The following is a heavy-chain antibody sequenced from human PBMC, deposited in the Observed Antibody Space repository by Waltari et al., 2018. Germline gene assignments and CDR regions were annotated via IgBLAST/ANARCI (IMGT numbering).Heavy chain of an antibody. Sequence: EVQLVESGGGLVQPGGSLGLSWAAPGFPLRSYWMHWVRQAPGKGLVWVSRINSDGSSTSYADSVKGRFTISRDNAKNTLYLQMNSLRAEDTAVYYCARRGSLRRDAFDIWGQGTMVTVSS. J-gene: IGHJ3*02. CDR2: INSDGSST. CDR1: GFPLRSYW. CDR3: ARRGSLRRDAFDI. V-gene: IGHV3-74*01. D-gene: IGHD3-16*01.